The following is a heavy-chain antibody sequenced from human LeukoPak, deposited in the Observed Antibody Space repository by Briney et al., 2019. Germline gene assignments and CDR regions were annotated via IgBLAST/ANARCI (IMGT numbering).Heavy chain of an antibody. V-gene: IGHV1-18*01. CDR2: ISAYNGNT. Sequence: ASVKVSCKPSGYTFISYGISWVRQAPGQGLEWMGWISAYNGNTNYAQKLQGRVTMTTDTSTSTAYMELRGLRSDDTAVYYCARGYYSLGAARPDYAFDIWGQGTMVTVSS. CDR1: GYTFISYG. J-gene: IGHJ3*02. CDR3: ARGYYSLGAARPDYAFDI. D-gene: IGHD6-6*01.